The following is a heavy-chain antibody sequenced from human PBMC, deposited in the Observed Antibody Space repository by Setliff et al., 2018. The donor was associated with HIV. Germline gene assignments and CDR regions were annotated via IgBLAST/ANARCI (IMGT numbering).Heavy chain of an antibody. CDR1: GFTFSDHY. Sequence: LSLSCAASGFTFSDHYMDWVRQAPGKGLEWVGRTKNKDNSFTTEYAASVKGRFTISRDDSKNSLSLHMNSLKTEDTAVYYCAVWIREVISWGRGTLVTVSS. J-gene: IGHJ5*02. CDR2: TKNKDNSFTT. D-gene: IGHD3-10*01. V-gene: IGHV3-72*01. CDR3: AVWIREVIS.